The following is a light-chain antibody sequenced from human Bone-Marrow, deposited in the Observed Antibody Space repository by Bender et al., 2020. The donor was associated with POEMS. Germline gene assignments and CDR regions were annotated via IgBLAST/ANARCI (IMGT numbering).Light chain of an antibody. J-gene: IGLJ1*01. CDR3: CSNTGSGTA. Sequence: QSALTQPASVSGSPGQSITISCTGTSSDFGSFNLVSWYQHHPGKAPKLLIYDFSKRPSGVSNRFSGSKSGNTASLAISGLQAEDEADYYCCSNTGSGTALGTGTKVTVL. CDR1: SSDFGSFNL. CDR2: DFS. V-gene: IGLV2-23*02.